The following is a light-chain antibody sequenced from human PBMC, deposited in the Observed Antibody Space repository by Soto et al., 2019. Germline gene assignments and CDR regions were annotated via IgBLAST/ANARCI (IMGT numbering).Light chain of an antibody. CDR3: QQYNSYPLT. CDR2: DAS. CDR1: QSISNH. J-gene: IGKJ4*01. Sequence: IQLTQSPSSLSSSVEDRVIITCRASQSISNHLNWYQQKPGKAPKLLIYDASSLESGVPSRFRGSGSGTEFTLTISSLKPDDFATYYCQQYNSYPLTFGGGTKVDI. V-gene: IGKV1-13*02.